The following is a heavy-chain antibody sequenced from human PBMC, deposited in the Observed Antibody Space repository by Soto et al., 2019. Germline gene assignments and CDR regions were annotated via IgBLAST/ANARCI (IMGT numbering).Heavy chain of an antibody. J-gene: IGHJ4*02. CDR1: GYRFTSYW. D-gene: IGHD1-26*01. V-gene: IGHV5-10-1*01. CDR3: ARVGATTLHYFDS. Sequence: GESLKISCQVSGYRFTSYWLTWVRQVPGKGLECLGRIEPRDSYTNYSPSFQGLVTISVDKSINSAYLQWNSLKASDTAIYYCARVGATTLHYFDSWGQGTLVTVS. CDR2: IEPRDSYT.